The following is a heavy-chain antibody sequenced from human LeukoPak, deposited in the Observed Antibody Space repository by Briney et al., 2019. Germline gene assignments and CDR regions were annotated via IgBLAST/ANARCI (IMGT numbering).Heavy chain of an antibody. CDR3: ARELLHYYDSSGSDY. CDR1: GFTFSSYS. J-gene: IGHJ4*02. V-gene: IGHV3-21*01. D-gene: IGHD3-22*01. Sequence: GGSLRLSCAASGFTFSSYSMNWVRQAPGKGLEWVSSISSSSSYIYYADSVKGRFTISRDNAKNSLYLQMNSLRAEDTAVYYCARELLHYYDSSGSDYWGQGTLVTVPS. CDR2: ISSSSSYI.